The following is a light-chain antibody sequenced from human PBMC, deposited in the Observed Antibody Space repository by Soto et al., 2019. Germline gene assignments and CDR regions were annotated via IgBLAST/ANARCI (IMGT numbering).Light chain of an antibody. Sequence: EIVMTQSPATLSVSPGERATLSCRASQSVSSNLAWYQQKAGQAPRLLIYRASTRATGIPDRFGGSGSGTEFTLTIRSLQSEDFAVYYCQQYNNWYTFGQGTKLEIK. J-gene: IGKJ2*01. CDR3: QQYNNWYT. V-gene: IGKV3D-15*01. CDR2: RAS. CDR1: QSVSSN.